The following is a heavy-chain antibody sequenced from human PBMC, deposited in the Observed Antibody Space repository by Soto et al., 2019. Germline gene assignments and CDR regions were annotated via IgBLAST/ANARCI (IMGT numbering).Heavy chain of an antibody. V-gene: IGHV3-30*18. D-gene: IGHD5-18*01. Sequence: GGSLRLSCAASGFTFSSYGIHWVRQAPGKGLEWVALISYDGTDKYYADSVKGRFTISRDNSRNTLYLQMSSLGPEDTAVYYCVKERYAQLWLEDYGMDVWGQGTTVTVSS. CDR2: ISYDGTDK. CDR1: GFTFSSYG. CDR3: VKERYAQLWLEDYGMDV. J-gene: IGHJ6*02.